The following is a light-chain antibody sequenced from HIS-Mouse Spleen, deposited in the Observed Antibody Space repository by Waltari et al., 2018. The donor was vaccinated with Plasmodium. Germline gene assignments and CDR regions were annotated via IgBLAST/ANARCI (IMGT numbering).Light chain of an antibody. Sequence: SYELTQPPSVSVSPGQTARITCSGDALPKKYAYWYQQKPGQAPVLVIFKDSERASGTPERFSGASSGKTVTLTIRGVQAEDEADYYCQSADSSGTYVVFGGGTKLTVL. J-gene: IGLJ2*01. CDR2: KDS. CDR3: QSADSSGTYVV. V-gene: IGLV3-25*03. CDR1: ALPKKY.